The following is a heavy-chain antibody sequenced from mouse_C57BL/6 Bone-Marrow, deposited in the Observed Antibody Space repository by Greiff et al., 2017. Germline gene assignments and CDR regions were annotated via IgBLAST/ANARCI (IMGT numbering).Heavy chain of an antibody. CDR1: GFTFSDYG. CDR2: ICSGGSTI. J-gene: IGHJ2*01. V-gene: IGHV5-17*01. Sequence: EVQGVESGGGLVKPGGSLKLSCAASGFTFSDYGMHWVRQAPEKGLEWVAYICSGGSTIYYADTVKGRFTIARDNAKNTLFLQMTSLRYEDTAMYYCARGAITTVVPDYWGKGTTLTVSS. CDR3: ARGAITTVVPDY. D-gene: IGHD1-1*01.